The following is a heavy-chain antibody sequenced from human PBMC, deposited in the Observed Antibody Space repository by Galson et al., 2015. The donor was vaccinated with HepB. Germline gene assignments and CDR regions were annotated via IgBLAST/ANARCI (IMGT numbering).Heavy chain of an antibody. CDR3: ARARRQLLARDAFAI. D-gene: IGHD6-13*01. V-gene: IGHV3-33*01. J-gene: IGHJ3*02. Sequence: SLRLSCAASGFTFSSYGMHWVRQAPGKGLEWVAVIWYDGGNKYYADSVKGRFTISRDNSKNTLYLQMNSLRAEDTAVYYCARARRQLLARDAFAIWGQGTMVTVSS. CDR2: IWYDGGNK. CDR1: GFTFSSYG.